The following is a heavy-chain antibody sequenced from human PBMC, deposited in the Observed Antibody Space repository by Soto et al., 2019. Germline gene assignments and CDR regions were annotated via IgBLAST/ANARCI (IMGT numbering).Heavy chain of an antibody. CDR3: ARGYYDSRGAIDI. V-gene: IGHV4-4*02. J-gene: IGHJ3*02. D-gene: IGHD3-22*01. Sequence: PSETLSLTCAVSGGSISSSNWWSWVRQPPGKGLEWIGEIYHSGSTNYNPSLKSRVTISXXXSXXXXSLXLSXVTAXDTAVYYCARGYYDSRGAIDIWGQGTMVTVSS. CDR1: GGSISSSNW. CDR2: IYHSGST.